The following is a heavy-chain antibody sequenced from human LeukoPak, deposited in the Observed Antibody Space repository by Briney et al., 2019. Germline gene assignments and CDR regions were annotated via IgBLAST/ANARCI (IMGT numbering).Heavy chain of an antibody. V-gene: IGHV4-59*01. J-gene: IGHJ5*02. Sequence: ASETLSLTCTVSGGSISSYYWSWIRQPPGKGLEWIGYIYYSGSTNYNPSLKSRVTISVDTSKNQFSLKLSSVTAADTAVYYCARVRDDFWSGYDNNWFDPWGREPWSPSPQ. CDR2: IYYSGST. CDR3: ARVRDDFWSGYDNNWFDP. CDR1: GGSISSYY. D-gene: IGHD3-3*01.